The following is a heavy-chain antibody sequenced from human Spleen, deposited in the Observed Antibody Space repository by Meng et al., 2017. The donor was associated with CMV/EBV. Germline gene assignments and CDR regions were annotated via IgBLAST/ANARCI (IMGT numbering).Heavy chain of an antibody. D-gene: IGHD3/OR15-3a*01. J-gene: IGHJ3*02. CDR1: GFSFSTYG. Sequence: GESLKISCAASGFSFSTYGMHWVRQAPGKGLKWVAVIWSDGDNKRYADSVKGRFTISRDNSKNTLFLQMNSLRAEDTAVYYCAVWGGTGAFDIWDQGTKVTVSS. CDR2: IWSDGDNK. V-gene: IGHV3-33*01. CDR3: AVWGGTGAFDI.